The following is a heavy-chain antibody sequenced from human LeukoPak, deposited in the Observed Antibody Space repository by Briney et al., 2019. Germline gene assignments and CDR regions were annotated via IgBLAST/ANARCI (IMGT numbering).Heavy chain of an antibody. Sequence: PGGSLRLSCAASGFTVSSNYMSWVRQAPGKGLEWVSVIYSGGSTYYADSVKGRFTISRDNSKNTLYIQMNSLRAEDTAVYYCARDRYYDSSGYYQGFDYWGQGTLVTVSS. CDR2: IYSGGST. D-gene: IGHD3-22*01. CDR1: GFTVSSNY. V-gene: IGHV3-66*01. CDR3: ARDRYYDSSGYYQGFDY. J-gene: IGHJ4*02.